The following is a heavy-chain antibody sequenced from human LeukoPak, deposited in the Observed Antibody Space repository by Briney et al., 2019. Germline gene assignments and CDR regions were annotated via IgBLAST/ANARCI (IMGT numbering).Heavy chain of an antibody. CDR1: VGSLTGSY. V-gene: IGHV4-59*01. D-gene: IGHD2-15*01. CDR2: ISYTGYI. Sequence: PSETLSLTRAVSVGSLTGSYSSCVPHPPQRGLECRAYISYTGYINYKPSLKSRVTLSLDTCKNQFSLKLKSVTAAGTAVYFCARAGSSSWYTLAADSWGQGTLVTVSS. CDR3: ARAGSSSWYTLAADS. J-gene: IGHJ5*02.